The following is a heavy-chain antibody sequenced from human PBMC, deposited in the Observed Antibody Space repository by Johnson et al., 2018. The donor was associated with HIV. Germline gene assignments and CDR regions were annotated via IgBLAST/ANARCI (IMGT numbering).Heavy chain of an antibody. CDR2: ILYDGINK. CDR1: GFTFSSYA. Sequence: QVQLVESGGGVVQPGRSLRLSCAASGFTFSSYAMHWVRQAPGKGLEWVAVILYDGINKYYADSVKGRFTISRDNSKNPQYLQMNSLRAEDTALYYCARVATADDDAFDIWGLGTMVTVSS. J-gene: IGHJ3*02. V-gene: IGHV3-30*04. D-gene: IGHD5-18*01. CDR3: ARVATADDDAFDI.